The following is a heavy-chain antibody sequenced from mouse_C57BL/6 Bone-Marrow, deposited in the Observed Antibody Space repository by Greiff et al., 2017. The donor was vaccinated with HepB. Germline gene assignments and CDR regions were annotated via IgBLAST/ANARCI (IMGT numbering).Heavy chain of an antibody. Sequence: VQLQQSGAELVRPGASVKLSCTASGFNIKDDYMHWVKQRPEQGLEWIGWIDPENGDTEYASKFQGKATITADTSSNTAYLQLSSLTSEDTAVYYCTTVVVYSPFAYWGQGTLVTVSA. V-gene: IGHV14-4*01. CDR2: IDPENGDT. D-gene: IGHD2-12*01. CDR1: GFNIKDDY. CDR3: TTVVVYSPFAY. J-gene: IGHJ3*01.